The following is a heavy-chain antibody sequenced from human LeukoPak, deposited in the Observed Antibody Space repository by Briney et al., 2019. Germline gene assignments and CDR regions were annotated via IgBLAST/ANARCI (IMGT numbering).Heavy chain of an antibody. J-gene: IGHJ5*02. V-gene: IGHV4-34*01. CDR2: ISHSGYT. Sequence: PSETLSLTCTVYNGSFSGYYWSWIRQPPGTGLEWIGEISHSGYTNLNPSLKSRLTISLDTSKNHFSLRLTSLTAADTAVYYCARHGFYGDSARRKFDPWGQGTLVTVSS. CDR1: NGSFSGYY. D-gene: IGHD4-17*01. CDR3: ARHGFYGDSARRKFDP.